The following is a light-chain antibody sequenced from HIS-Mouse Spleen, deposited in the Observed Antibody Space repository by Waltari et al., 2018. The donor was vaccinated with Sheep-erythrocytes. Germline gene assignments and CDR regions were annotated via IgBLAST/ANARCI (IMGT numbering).Light chain of an antibody. V-gene: IGLV2-23*01. CDR1: SSDVGSYNL. J-gene: IGLJ3*02. CDR3: CSYAGSSTPWV. CDR2: EGS. Sequence: QSALTQPASVSGSPGQSITISCTGTSSDVGSYNLVSWYQQHPGKAPKLMIYEGSKRPSGVSNLFSGSKSGNTASLTIAGLQAADEADYYCCSYAGSSTPWVFGGGTKLTVL.